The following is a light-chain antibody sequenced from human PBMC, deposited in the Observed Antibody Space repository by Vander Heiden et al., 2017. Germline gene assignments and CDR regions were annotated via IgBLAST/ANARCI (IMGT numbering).Light chain of an antibody. CDR1: SNNKSY. CDR3: QQYNSTPK. CDR2: WAS. J-gene: IGKJ1*01. Sequence: SNNKSYVAWYQQKRGQPPKLLIHWASSRESGVPDRCSGGGSGTDFTLSISRLQAEYVAVYSYQQYNSTPKFGQGTKVEIK. V-gene: IGKV4-1*01.